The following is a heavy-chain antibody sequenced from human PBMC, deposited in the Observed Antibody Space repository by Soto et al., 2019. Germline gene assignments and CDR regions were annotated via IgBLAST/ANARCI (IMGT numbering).Heavy chain of an antibody. Sequence: EVQLLESGGGLVQPGGSLRLSCAASGFSFSSYAMSWVRQAPGKGLEWVSVISGSGGSTYYADSVKGRFTISRDNSKNTLNLQMNFLRAEDTAVYYCAKGQDYDFWNGYEDWGQGTLVTVSS. CDR1: GFSFSSYA. CDR2: ISGSGGST. V-gene: IGHV3-23*01. D-gene: IGHD3-3*01. J-gene: IGHJ4*02. CDR3: AKGQDYDFWNGYED.